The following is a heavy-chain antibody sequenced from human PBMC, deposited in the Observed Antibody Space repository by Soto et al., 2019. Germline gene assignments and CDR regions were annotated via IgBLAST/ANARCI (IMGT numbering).Heavy chain of an antibody. CDR2: ISGSGGST. D-gene: IGHD3-3*01. V-gene: IGHV3-23*01. CDR3: ARDVLRFLEWLSHDAFDI. J-gene: IGHJ3*02. Sequence: GGSLRLSCAASGFTFSSYAMSWVRQAPGKGLEWVSAISGSGGSTYYADSVKGRFTISRDNSKNTLYLQMNSLRAEDTAVYYCARDVLRFLEWLSHDAFDIWGQGTMVTVSS. CDR1: GFTFSSYA.